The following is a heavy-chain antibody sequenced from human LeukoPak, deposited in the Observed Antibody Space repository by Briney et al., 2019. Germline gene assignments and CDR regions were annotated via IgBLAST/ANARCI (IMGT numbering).Heavy chain of an antibody. J-gene: IGHJ4*02. V-gene: IGHV3-21*01. CDR3: ARVPRSSTSCLDY. CDR2: ISSSSSYI. Sequence: GGSLRLSCAASGFTFSSYWMSWVRQAPGKGLEWVSSISSSSSYIYYADSVKGRFTISRDNAKNSLYLQMNSLRAEDTAVYYCARVPRSSTSCLDYWGQGTLVTVSS. CDR1: GFTFSSYW. D-gene: IGHD2-2*01.